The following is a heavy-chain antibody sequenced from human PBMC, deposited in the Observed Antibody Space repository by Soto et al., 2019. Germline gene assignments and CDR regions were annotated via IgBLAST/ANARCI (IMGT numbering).Heavy chain of an antibody. CDR1: GGSFSGYY. D-gene: IGHD2-2*01. V-gene: IGHV4-34*01. CDR2: INHSGST. CDR3: ARGPPGDIVVVPAAMLSAAFDY. Sequence: SETLSLTCAVYGGSFSGYYWSWIRQPPGKGLEWIGEINHSGSTNYNPSLKSRVTISVDTSKNQFSLKLSSVTAADTAVYYCARGPPGDIVVVPAAMLSAAFDYWGQGTLVTVSS. J-gene: IGHJ4*02.